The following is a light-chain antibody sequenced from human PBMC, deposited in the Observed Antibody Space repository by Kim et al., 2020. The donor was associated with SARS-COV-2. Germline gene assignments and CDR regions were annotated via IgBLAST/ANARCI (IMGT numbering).Light chain of an antibody. CDR1: QTVSSY. CDR2: YAS. J-gene: IGKJ1*01. Sequence: FSPGEEAPLSCRASQTVSSYLSWYQQKPGQAPRLLIYYASNRATGIPARFSGSGSGTDFTLTISSLEPEDFAVYYCQQRSNWPRTFGQGTKVDIK. V-gene: IGKV3-11*01. CDR3: QQRSNWPRT.